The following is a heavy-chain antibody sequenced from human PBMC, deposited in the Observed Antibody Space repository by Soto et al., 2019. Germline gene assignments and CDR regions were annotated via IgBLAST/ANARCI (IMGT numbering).Heavy chain of an antibody. CDR1: GGSITTGGRY. CDR3: AQALVFTGGDGFDI. J-gene: IGHJ3*02. Sequence: QVRLQEWGPGLVKPSQTLSLKCSVSGGSITTGGRYWSWIRQLPGKGLEWIGDSYYSGNIYYNASLKSRVNISVEAAKNQFSLKLSSVTAADTAVYYCAQALVFTGGDGFDIWGQGRLVTVSS. CDR2: SYYSGNI. D-gene: IGHD1-1*01. V-gene: IGHV4-31*02.